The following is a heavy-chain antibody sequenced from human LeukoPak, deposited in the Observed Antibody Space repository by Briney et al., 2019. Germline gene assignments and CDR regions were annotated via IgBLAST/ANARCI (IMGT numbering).Heavy chain of an antibody. CDR3: ARDLNYFDY. J-gene: IGHJ4*02. CDR1: GFTFSSFW. CDR2: IKQDGSEK. V-gene: IGHV3-7*01. Sequence: GGSLRLSFAASGFTFSSFWMTWVRQAPGRGLEWVANIKQDGSEKYYVDSVRGRFTISRDNATNSLYLQMNSLRAEDTAVYYCARDLNYFDYWGQGTLVTVSS.